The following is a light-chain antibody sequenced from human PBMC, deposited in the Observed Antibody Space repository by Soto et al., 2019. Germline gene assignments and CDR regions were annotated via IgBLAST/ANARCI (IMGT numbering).Light chain of an antibody. CDR2: EVS. CDR3: SSYTSSSTRV. CDR1: SSDVGAYDF. Sequence: QSLLTQPASVSGSPVQSITISCTGTSSDVGAYDFVSWYQQHPDKAPKLMIYEVSNRPSGVSNRFSGSKSVNTATLTISGLQAEDEADYYCSSYTSSSTRVFGTGTKVTV. J-gene: IGLJ1*01. V-gene: IGLV2-14*03.